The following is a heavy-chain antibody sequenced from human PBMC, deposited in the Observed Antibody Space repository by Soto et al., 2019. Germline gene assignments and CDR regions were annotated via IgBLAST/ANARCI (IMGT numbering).Heavy chain of an antibody. Sequence: QVQLVQSGAEVKNPGASVKVSCKASGYTFTRYGIGWARQAPGQGLEWMGWINTYNGNTNYAQNVQGRVTLTTATXXSTAHMELRSLSSNDTAIYYCALVDVYVTPSPQDVWGQGTTVIVSS. CDR3: ALVDVYVTPSPQDV. CDR2: INTYNGNT. D-gene: IGHD3-16*01. V-gene: IGHV1-18*01. J-gene: IGHJ6*02. CDR1: GYTFTRYG.